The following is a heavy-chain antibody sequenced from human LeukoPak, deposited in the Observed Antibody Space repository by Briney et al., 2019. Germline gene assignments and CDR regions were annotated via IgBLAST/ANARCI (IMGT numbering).Heavy chain of an antibody. CDR3: VNSQWLLLDYFDS. CDR2: ISSSSTTI. D-gene: IGHD6-19*01. Sequence: GGSLRLSCAASGFTFKTYSMHWVRQAPGKGLEWISYISSSSTTIFYADSVNGRFTISRDNSKNSLYLQMNSLRPDDTAVYYCVNSQWLLLDYFDSWGQGTLVTVSS. J-gene: IGHJ4*02. V-gene: IGHV3-48*04. CDR1: GFTFKTYS.